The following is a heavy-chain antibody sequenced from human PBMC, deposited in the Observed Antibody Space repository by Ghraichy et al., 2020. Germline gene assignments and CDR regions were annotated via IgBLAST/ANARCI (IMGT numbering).Heavy chain of an antibody. CDR3: AKGRGSYRRFDY. V-gene: IGHV3-30*18. Sequence: GESLNISCAASGFTFSSYGMHWVRQAPGKGLEWVAVISYDGSNKYYADSVKGRFTISRDNSKNTLYLQMNSLRAEDTAVYYCAKGRGSYRRFDYWGQGTLVTVSS. CDR1: GFTFSSYG. J-gene: IGHJ4*02. D-gene: IGHD1-26*01. CDR2: ISYDGSNK.